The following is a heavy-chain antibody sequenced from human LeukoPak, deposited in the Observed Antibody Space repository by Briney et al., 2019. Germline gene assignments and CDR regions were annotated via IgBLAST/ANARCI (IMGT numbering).Heavy chain of an antibody. CDR1: GGSISSCY. D-gene: IGHD5-12*01. CDR2: IYYSGST. Sequence: SETLSLTCTVSGGSISSCYWSWIRQPPGKGLEWIGYIYYSGSTNYNPSLKSRVTISVDTSKNQFSLKLSSVTAADTAVYYCARGRYSGYDWVDYWGQGTLVTVSS. J-gene: IGHJ4*02. CDR3: ARGRYSGYDWVDY. V-gene: IGHV4-59*01.